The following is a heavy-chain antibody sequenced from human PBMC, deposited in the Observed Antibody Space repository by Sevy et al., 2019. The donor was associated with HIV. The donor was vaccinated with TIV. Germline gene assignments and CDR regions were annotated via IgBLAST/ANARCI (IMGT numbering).Heavy chain of an antibody. D-gene: IGHD6-13*01. V-gene: IGHV1-69*13. J-gene: IGHJ4*02. CDR1: GGTFSSYA. Sequence: ASVKVSCKASGGTFSSYAISWVRQAPGQGLEWMGGIIPIFGTANYAQTFQGRVTITADESTSTAYMELSSLRSEDTAVYYCAREGRGAAAGTRFDYWGQGTLVTVSS. CDR3: AREGRGAAAGTRFDY. CDR2: IIPIFGTA.